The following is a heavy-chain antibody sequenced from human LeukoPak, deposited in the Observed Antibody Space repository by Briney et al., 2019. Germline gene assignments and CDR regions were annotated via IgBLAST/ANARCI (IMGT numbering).Heavy chain of an antibody. CDR2: INTNTGNP. CDR1: GYTFTSYA. CDR3: ARAMGYYYDSSGYPPGVPNLASYNWFDP. D-gene: IGHD3-22*01. J-gene: IGHJ5*02. Sequence: ASVKVSCKASGYTFTSYAMNWVRQAPGQGLEWMGWINTNTGNPTYAQGFTGRFVFSLDTSVSTAYLQISSLKAEDTAVYYCARAMGYYYDSSGYPPGVPNLASYNWFDPWGQGTLVTVSS. V-gene: IGHV7-4-1*02.